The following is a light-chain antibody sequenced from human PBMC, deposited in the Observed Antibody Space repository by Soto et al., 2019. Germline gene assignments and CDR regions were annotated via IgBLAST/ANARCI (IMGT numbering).Light chain of an antibody. CDR2: KAS. V-gene: IGKV1-5*03. CDR3: QQYNDNWT. Sequence: DIQMTQSPSTLSASVGDRVTITGRSSQSISSCLAWYQQKPGKAPKLLISKASTLQSGVPSRFSGSGSGTEFTLAISSLQPDDSATYYCQQYNDNWTFAQGTKV. CDR1: QSISSC. J-gene: IGKJ1*01.